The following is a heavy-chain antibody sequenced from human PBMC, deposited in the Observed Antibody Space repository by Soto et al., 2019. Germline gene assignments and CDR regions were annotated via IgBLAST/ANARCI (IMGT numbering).Heavy chain of an antibody. CDR3: ASDRFRGTYYLRGVTYFFEE. V-gene: IGHV3-9*01. J-gene: IGHJ4*02. D-gene: IGHD1-26*01. Sequence: PGGSLRLSCAASGFIFDDYAMHWVRQAPGKGLEWVAGISWNSGSIDYADSVKGRFTISRDNAKNSLYLQMNSLRAEDTAVYYCASDRFRGTYYLRGVTYFFEEWGQGAPVTVSS. CDR2: ISWNSGSI. CDR1: GFIFDDYA.